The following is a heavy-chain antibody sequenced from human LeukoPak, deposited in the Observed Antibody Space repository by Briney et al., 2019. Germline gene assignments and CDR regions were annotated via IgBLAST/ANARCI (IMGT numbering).Heavy chain of an antibody. D-gene: IGHD4-17*01. CDR2: IKQSGSEK. CDR1: GFTFNGHW. Sequence: PWGALRLTCAASGFTFNGHWMTWVRQAPGKGLEWVARIKQSGSEKYYADSVKGRFSVSRDDATNSLYFQMNSLSADDTAVYYCARGPNYGARVDYLDSWGQGTKVTVSS. CDR3: ARGPNYGARVDYLDS. J-gene: IGHJ4*02. V-gene: IGHV3-7*01.